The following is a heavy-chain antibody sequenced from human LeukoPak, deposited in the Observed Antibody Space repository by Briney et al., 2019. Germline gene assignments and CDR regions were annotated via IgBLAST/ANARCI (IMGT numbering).Heavy chain of an antibody. CDR2: IKQDGSEK. J-gene: IGHJ6*03. CDR3: ARLSAYYYGSYFYYYMDV. V-gene: IGHV3-7*01. CDR1: GFTFSSYW. Sequence: GGSLRLSCAASGFTFSSYWMSWVRQAPGKGLEWVANIKQDGSEKYSVDSVKGRFTISRDNAKNSVFLQMSSLRAEDTALYYCARLSAYYYGSYFYYYMDVWGRGTTVTVSS. D-gene: IGHD3-10*01.